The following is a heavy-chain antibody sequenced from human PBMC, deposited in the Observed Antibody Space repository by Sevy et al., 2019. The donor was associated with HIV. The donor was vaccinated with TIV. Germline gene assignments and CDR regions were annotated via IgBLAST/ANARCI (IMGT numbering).Heavy chain of an antibody. CDR3: ARTDYKLFYYYGMDV. Sequence: SETLSLNCTVSGYSISSGYYWGWIRQPPGKGLEWVGRMFHTGNTYYSPSLKSRVTLSADTSKNQFSLKLSSVTAADTAVYYCARTDYKLFYYYGMDVWGQGTTVTVSS. D-gene: IGHD4-4*01. V-gene: IGHV4-38-2*02. CDR2: MFHTGNT. J-gene: IGHJ6*02. CDR1: GYSISSGYY.